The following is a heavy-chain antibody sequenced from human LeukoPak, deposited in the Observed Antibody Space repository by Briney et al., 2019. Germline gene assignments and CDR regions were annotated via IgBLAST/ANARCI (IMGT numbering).Heavy chain of an antibody. CDR2: INHSGST. Sequence: SETLSLTCAVYGGSFSGYYWSWIRQPPGKGLEWIGEINHSGSTNYNPSLKSRVTISVDTSKNQFSLKLSSVTAADTAVYYCARLSGYGNYWGQGTLVTVSS. D-gene: IGHD3-9*01. CDR1: GGSFSGYY. J-gene: IGHJ4*02. CDR3: ARLSGYGNY. V-gene: IGHV4-34*01.